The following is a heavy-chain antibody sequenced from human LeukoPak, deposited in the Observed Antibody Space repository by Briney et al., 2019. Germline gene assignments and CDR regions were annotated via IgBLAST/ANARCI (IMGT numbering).Heavy chain of an antibody. CDR1: GDSVSSNSAA. J-gene: IGHJ4*02. CDR2: TYYRSKWYN. V-gene: IGHV6-1*01. Sequence: SQTLSLTCAISGDSVSSNSAAWNWIRQSPSRGLEWLGRTYYRSKWYNDYAVSVKSRITINPDTSKNQFSLQLNSVTAADTAVYYCAAGRGVSGSYFGYFDYWGQGTLVTVSS. CDR3: AAGRGVSGSYFGYFDY. D-gene: IGHD1-26*01.